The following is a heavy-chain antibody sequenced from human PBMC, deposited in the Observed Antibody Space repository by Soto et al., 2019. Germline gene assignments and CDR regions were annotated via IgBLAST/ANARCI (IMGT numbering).Heavy chain of an antibody. D-gene: IGHD3-22*01. V-gene: IGHV3-30*18. CDR2: ISYDGSNK. CDR3: AKEGTYHYDSSGHFDY. Sequence: VQLVESGGGVVQPGRSLRLSCAASGFTFSSYGMHWVRQAPGKGLEWVAVISYDGSNKYYADSVKGRFTISRDNSKNTLYLQMNSLRAEDTAVYYCAKEGTYHYDSSGHFDYWGQGTLVTVSS. CDR1: GFTFSSYG. J-gene: IGHJ4*02.